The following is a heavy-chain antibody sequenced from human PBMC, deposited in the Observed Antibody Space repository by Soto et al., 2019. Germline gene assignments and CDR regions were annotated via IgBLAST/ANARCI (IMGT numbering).Heavy chain of an antibody. D-gene: IGHD2-2*01. CDR1: GYSFTSYW. CDR2: IYPGDSDT. J-gene: IGHJ6*02. V-gene: IGHV5-51*01. Sequence: GESLKISCKVSGYSFTSYWIGWVRQMPGKGLEWMGIIYPGDSDTRYSPSFQGQVTISADKSISTAYLQWSSLKASDTAMYYCARQGSSTSRPYYYYYYGMDVWGQGTTVTVSS. CDR3: ARQGSSTSRPYYYYYYGMDV.